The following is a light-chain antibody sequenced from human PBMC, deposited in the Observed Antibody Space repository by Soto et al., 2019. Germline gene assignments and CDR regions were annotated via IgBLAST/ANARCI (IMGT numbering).Light chain of an antibody. CDR2: DDR. CDR1: NIGGKS. J-gene: IGLJ2*01. Sequence: SYELTQPPSVSVAPGQTATITCGGNNIGGKSLHWYQQKPGQAPVLVVYDDRDRPSGIPERFSGSNSGNTATLTVSRVDAGDEADYYCQVWDSSSDYPIFGGGTKLTVL. CDR3: QVWDSSSDYPI. V-gene: IGLV3-21*02.